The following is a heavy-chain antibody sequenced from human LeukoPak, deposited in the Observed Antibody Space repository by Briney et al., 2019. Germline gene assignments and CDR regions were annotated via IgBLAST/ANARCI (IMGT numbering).Heavy chain of an antibody. CDR1: GYTFTGYY. Sequence: ASVKVSCKASGYTFTGYYMHWVRQAPGQGLEWMGWINPNSGGTNYAQKFQGRVTMTRDTSINTAYMELSRLRSDDTAVYYCARASSSWYNWFDPWGQGTLVTVSS. CDR3: ARASSSWYNWFDP. D-gene: IGHD6-13*01. CDR2: INPNSGGT. V-gene: IGHV1-2*02. J-gene: IGHJ5*02.